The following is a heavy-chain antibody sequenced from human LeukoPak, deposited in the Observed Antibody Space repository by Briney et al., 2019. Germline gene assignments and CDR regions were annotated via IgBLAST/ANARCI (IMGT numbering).Heavy chain of an antibody. V-gene: IGHV3-30*18. CDR2: ISYDGSNK. CDR3: AKEDRWLVMVLRYYYGMDV. Sequence: PGGSLRLSCAASGFTFSSYALSWVRQAPGKGLEWVAVISYDGSNKYYADSVKGRFTISRDNSKNTLYLQMNSLRAEDTAVYYCAKEDRWLVMVLRYYYGMDVWGQGTTVTVSS. CDR1: GFTFSSYA. D-gene: IGHD6-19*01. J-gene: IGHJ6*02.